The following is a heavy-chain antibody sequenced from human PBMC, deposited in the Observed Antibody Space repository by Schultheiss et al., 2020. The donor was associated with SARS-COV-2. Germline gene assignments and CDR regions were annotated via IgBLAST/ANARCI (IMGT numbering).Heavy chain of an antibody. CDR2: ISAYNGNT. V-gene: IGHV1-18*01. CDR3: ARDQDITIFGVVDGMDV. Sequence: ASVKVSCKASGYTFTSYGISWVRQAPGQGLEWMGWISAYNGNTNYAQKLQGRVTMTTDTSTSTAYIELRSLRSDDTAVYYCARDQDITIFGVVDGMDVWGQGTTVTVSS. J-gene: IGHJ6*02. CDR1: GYTFTSYG. D-gene: IGHD3-3*01.